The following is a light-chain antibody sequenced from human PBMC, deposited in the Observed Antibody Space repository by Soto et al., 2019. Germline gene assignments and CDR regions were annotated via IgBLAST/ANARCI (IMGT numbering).Light chain of an antibody. CDR2: GNT. Sequence: QSVLTQPPSVSGAPGQRVTISCTGSSSNIGAGYDVHWYQQLPGTAPKLLIYGNTDRPSGVPDRFSGSKSGTSASLAITGLQAEDEAHYYCQSFDNSLNGYVFGTGTKLTVL. CDR1: SSNIGAGYD. V-gene: IGLV1-40*01. J-gene: IGLJ1*01. CDR3: QSFDNSLNGYV.